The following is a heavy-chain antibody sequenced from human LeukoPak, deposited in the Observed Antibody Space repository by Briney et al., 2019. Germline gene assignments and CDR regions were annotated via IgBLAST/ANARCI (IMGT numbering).Heavy chain of an antibody. Sequence: PGGSLRLSCAASGFTFSSYSMNWVRQAPGKGLEWVSSISSSSSYIYYADSVKGRFTISRDNAKNSLYLQMNSLRAEDTAVYYCARDALWGFPTPIDIWGQGTMVTVSS. V-gene: IGHV3-21*01. CDR1: GFTFSSYS. CDR2: ISSSSSYI. J-gene: IGHJ3*02. D-gene: IGHD2-21*01. CDR3: ARDALWGFPTPIDI.